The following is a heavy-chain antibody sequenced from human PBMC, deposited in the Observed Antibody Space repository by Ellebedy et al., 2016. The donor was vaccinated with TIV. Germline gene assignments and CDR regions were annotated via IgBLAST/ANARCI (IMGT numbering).Heavy chain of an antibody. CDR3: ARSQDYGDYVGNWFDP. V-gene: IGHV1-18*01. CDR2: ISVYNGNT. J-gene: IGHJ5*02. Sequence: ASVKVSXXASGYTFSSYGISWVRQAPGQGLEWMGWISVYNGNTNYAQKVQGRVTMTTDTSTSTAYMELRSLRSDDTAVYYCARSQDYGDYVGNWFDPWGQGTLVTVSS. CDR1: GYTFSSYG. D-gene: IGHD4-17*01.